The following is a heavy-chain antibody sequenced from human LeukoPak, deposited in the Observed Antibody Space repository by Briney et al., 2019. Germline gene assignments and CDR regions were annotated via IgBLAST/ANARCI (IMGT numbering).Heavy chain of an antibody. V-gene: IGHV3-21*01. CDR1: GFTFSSYT. D-gene: IGHD6-6*01. CDR3: ARDPGAYSSSPIDY. CDR2: ITSSSSYI. Sequence: PGGSLRLSCAASGFTFSSYTMNWVRQAPGKGLEWVSSITSSSSYIYYADSVKGRFTISRDNAKNSLYLQMNSLRAEDTAVYYCARDPGAYSSSPIDYWGQGTPVTVSS. J-gene: IGHJ4*02.